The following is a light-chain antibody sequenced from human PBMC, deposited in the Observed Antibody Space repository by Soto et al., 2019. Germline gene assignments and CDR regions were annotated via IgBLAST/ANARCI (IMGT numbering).Light chain of an antibody. CDR3: QQRSNWLT. V-gene: IGKV3D-20*02. Sequence: ELVLTQSPGTLSLSPGERATLSGRASQSVSSSYLAWYQQKPGQAPRLLIYGASSRATGIPDRFSGSGSGTDFTLTISSLEPEDFAVYYCQQRSNWLTVGGGTKVDIK. J-gene: IGKJ4*01. CDR1: QSVSSSY. CDR2: GAS.